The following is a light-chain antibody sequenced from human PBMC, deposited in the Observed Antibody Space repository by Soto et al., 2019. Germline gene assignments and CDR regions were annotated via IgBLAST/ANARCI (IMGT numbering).Light chain of an antibody. V-gene: IGKV1-27*01. J-gene: IGKJ3*01. Sequence: DIQMTQSPTSLSASVGDRVTITCRASQDIRNFVAWYQQKPGKAPKLLIYAASTLQSGVPTRFSGSGSGTDFTLTSNSLQPEVAAPYSSQQYSSDPVFGAGTKVEIK. CDR3: QQYSSDPV. CDR1: QDIRNF. CDR2: AAS.